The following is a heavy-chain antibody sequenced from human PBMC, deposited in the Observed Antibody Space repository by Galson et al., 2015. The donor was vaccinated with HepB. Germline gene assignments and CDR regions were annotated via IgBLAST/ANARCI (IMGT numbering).Heavy chain of an antibody. CDR3: ARDWSGWYGSDYYYYYGMDV. D-gene: IGHD6-19*01. Sequence: SLRLSCAASGFTFSDYYMSWIRQAPGKGLEWVSYISSSGSTIYYADSVKGRFTISRDNAKNSLYLQMNSLRAEDTAVYYCARDWSGWYGSDYYYYYGMDVWGQGTTVTVSS. V-gene: IGHV3-11*01. CDR2: ISSSGSTI. J-gene: IGHJ6*02. CDR1: GFTFSDYY.